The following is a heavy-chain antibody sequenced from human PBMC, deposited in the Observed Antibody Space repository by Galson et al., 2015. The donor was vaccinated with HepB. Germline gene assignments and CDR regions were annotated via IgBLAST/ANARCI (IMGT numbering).Heavy chain of an antibody. CDR1: QFTFSNYA. CDR2: ITGSGTSA. J-gene: IGHJ4*02. CDR3: AKTGNQLWLAE. D-gene: IGHD3-10*01. Sequence: SLRLSCAASQFTFSNYAMTWVRLAPDKGLEWVSLITGSGTSAYYADSVRGRFTISRDNSKNTLYLQMHSLRVDDTAIYYCAKTGNQLWLAEWGRGTLVTVSS. V-gene: IGHV3-23*01.